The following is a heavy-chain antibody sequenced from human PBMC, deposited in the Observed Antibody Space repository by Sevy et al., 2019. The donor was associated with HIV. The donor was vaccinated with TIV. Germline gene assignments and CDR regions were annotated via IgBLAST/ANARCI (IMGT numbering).Heavy chain of an antibody. CDR3: ARLVVYAGLRDYFDY. CDR2: IYYSGST. Sequence: SETLSLTCTVSGGSISSSSYYWGWIRQPPGKGLEWIGSIYYSGSTYYNPSLKSRVTISVDTSKNQFSLKLSSVTAADTAVYYCARLVVYAGLRDYFDYWGQGTLVTVSS. D-gene: IGHD2-8*02. J-gene: IGHJ4*02. V-gene: IGHV4-39*01. CDR1: GGSISSSSYY.